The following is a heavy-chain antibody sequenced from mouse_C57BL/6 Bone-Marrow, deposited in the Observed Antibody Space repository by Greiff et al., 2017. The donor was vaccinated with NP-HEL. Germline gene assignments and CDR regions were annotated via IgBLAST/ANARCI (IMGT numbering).Heavy chain of an antibody. J-gene: IGHJ4*01. CDR1: GYTFTDYY. CDR2: INPNNGGT. D-gene: IGHD1-1*01. Sequence: VQLKQSGPELVKPGASVKISCKASGYTFTDYYMHWVKQSHGKSLEWIGDINPNNGGTSYNQKFKGKATLTVDKSSSTAYMELRSLTSEDSAVYYCAIGDYYGSSLSYYAMDYWGQGTSVTVSS. CDR3: AIGDYYGSSLSYYAMDY. V-gene: IGHV1-26*01.